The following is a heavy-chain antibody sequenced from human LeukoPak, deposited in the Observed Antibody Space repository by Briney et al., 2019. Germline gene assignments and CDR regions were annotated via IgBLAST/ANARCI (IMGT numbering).Heavy chain of an antibody. J-gene: IGHJ4*02. CDR2: ISGSGGST. D-gene: IGHD6-13*01. V-gene: IGHV3-23*01. Sequence: GGSLRLSCAASGFTFSSYAMSWVRQAQGKGLEWVSAISGSGGSTYYADSVKGRFTISRDNSKNTLYLQMNSLRAEDTAVYYCAKGYSSSWYVYFDYWGQGTLVTVSS. CDR3: AKGYSSSWYVYFDY. CDR1: GFTFSSYA.